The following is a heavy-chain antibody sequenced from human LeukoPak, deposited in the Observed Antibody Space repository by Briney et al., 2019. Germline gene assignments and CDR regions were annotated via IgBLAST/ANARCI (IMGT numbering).Heavy chain of an antibody. Sequence: SQTLTLTCAISGDSVSSNSAAWTWIRQSPSRGLEWLGRTYYRSKWYNGYAVSVRGRITINPDTSRNQFSLLLNSVTPEDTAVYYCARYSGLGVPDYWGQGTLVTVSS. V-gene: IGHV6-1*01. D-gene: IGHD2-21*01. CDR1: GDSVSSNSAA. CDR2: TYYRSKWYN. J-gene: IGHJ4*02. CDR3: ARYSGLGVPDY.